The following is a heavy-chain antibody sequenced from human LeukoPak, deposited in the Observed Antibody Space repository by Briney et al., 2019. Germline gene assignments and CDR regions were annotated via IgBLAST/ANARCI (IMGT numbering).Heavy chain of an antibody. CDR3: ARGRWFDP. J-gene: IGHJ5*02. CDR2: IYYSGRT. CDR1: GASISSYY. Sequence: SETMSLTWTVSGASISSYYWSWVRQPPGKGLEWIGYIYYSGRTNYNPSLRSRVTISVDTSKNQFSLKLSSVTAADAAVYYCARGRWFDPWVQGTLVTVSS. V-gene: IGHV4-59*01.